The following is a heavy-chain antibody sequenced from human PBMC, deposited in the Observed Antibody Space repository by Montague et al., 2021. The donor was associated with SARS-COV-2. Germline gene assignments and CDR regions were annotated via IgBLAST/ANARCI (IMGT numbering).Heavy chain of an antibody. J-gene: IGHJ3*02. Sequence: TLSLTCTVSGGSISSGGYYWSWIRQHPGKGLEWIGYIYYSGSTYYNPSLKSRVTLSVDTSKNQFSLKLSSVTAADTAVYYCARARITMIVVVNALDIWGQGTLVTVSS. CDR2: IYYSGST. V-gene: IGHV4-31*03. CDR3: ARARITMIVVVNALDI. CDR1: GGSISSGGYY. D-gene: IGHD3-22*01.